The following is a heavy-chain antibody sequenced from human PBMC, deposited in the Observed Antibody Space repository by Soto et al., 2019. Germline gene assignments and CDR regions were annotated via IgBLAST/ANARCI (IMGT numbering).Heavy chain of an antibody. Sequence: QVQLVQSGAEVKKPGASVMVSCKASGYTFTSYGISWVRQAPGQGLELMGWISDYNGNTNYAQKLQGRVTRTTDTSTSAAYLELRSLRADAPAVYSFPRDRRYTWSYGGFEPWGQGPLVTVSS. D-gene: IGHD1-7*01. V-gene: IGHV1-18*01. J-gene: IGHJ5*02. CDR2: ISDYNGNT. CDR3: PRDRRYTWSYGGFEP. CDR1: GYTFTSYG.